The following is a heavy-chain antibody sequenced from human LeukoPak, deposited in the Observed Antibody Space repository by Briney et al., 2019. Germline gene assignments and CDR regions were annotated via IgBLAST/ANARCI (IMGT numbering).Heavy chain of an antibody. CDR1: GFTFSSYW. J-gene: IGHJ4*02. CDR2: IKQDGSEK. V-gene: IGHV3-7*01. D-gene: IGHD2-15*01. CDR3: ARGGDCSGGSCYRVFDY. Sequence: SGGSLRLSCAASGFTFSSYWMSWVRQAPGKGLEWVANIKQDGSEKYYVDSVKGRFTISRGNAKNSLYLQMNSLRAEDTAVYYCARGGDCSGGSCYRVFDYWGQGTLVTVSS.